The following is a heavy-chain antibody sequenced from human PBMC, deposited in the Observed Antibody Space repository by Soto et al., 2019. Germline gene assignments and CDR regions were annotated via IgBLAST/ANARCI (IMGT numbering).Heavy chain of an antibody. CDR1: GGTVSSYA. Sequence: SVKVSCKASGGTVSSYAITWVRQAPGKGLEWMGVFIPIFVSAHYAPKFQGRITITADESTSTAYMELSGLTSEDTAIYYCARDVSSDATGFRGYDLWGQGTQVTVSS. J-gene: IGHJ4*02. V-gene: IGHV1-69*13. CDR2: FIPIFVSA. CDR3: ARDVSSDATGFRGYDL. D-gene: IGHD3-10*01.